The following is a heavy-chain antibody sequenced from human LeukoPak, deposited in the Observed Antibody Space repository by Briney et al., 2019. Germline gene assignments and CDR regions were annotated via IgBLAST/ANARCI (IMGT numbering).Heavy chain of an antibody. Sequence: SETLSLTCTVSGGSISSYYWSWIRQPPGKGLDWIGYIDYSGYSNYNPSLKSRVTISIDTSRNQFSLKLSSVTAADMAVYYCARHSGSYTFGYWGQGTLVTVSS. D-gene: IGHD3-10*01. V-gene: IGHV4-59*08. CDR1: GGSISSYY. J-gene: IGHJ4*02. CDR3: ARHSGSYTFGY. CDR2: IDYSGYS.